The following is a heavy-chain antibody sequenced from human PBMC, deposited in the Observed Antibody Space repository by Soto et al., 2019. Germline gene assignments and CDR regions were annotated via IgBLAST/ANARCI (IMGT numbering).Heavy chain of an antibody. J-gene: IGHJ4*02. CDR3: ATDPEVRGIVVVPAAMHY. D-gene: IGHD2-2*01. V-gene: IGHV1-24*01. CDR2: FDPEDGET. Sequence: ASVKVSCKVSGYTLTELSMHWVRQAPGKGLEWMGGFDPEDGETIYAQKFQGRVTMTEDTSTDTAYMELSSLRSEDTAVYYCATDPEVRGIVVVPAAMHYWGQGTLVTVSS. CDR1: GYTLTELS.